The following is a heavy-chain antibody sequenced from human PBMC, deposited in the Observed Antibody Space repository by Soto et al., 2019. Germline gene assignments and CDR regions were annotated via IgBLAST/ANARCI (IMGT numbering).Heavy chain of an antibody. CDR2: ISAYNGNT. J-gene: IGHJ6*02. CDR3: ARDTAARPLYYYGMDV. CDR1: GYTFTSYG. Sequence: ASVKVSCKASGYTFTSYGISWVRQAPGQVLEWMGWISAYNGNTNYAQKLQGRVTMTTDTSTSTAYMELRSLRSDDTAVYYCARDTAARPLYYYGMDVWGQGTTVTVSS. V-gene: IGHV1-18*04. D-gene: IGHD6-6*01.